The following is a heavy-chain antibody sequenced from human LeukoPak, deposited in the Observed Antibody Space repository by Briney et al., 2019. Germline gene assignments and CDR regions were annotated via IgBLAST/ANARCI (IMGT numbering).Heavy chain of an antibody. Sequence: GGSLRLSCTASGFTFGDYAMSWVRQAPGKGLEWVGFIRSKAYGGTTEYAASVKGRFTISRDDSKSIAYLQMNSLKTEDTAVYYCTRGDTEFDYWGQGTLVTVSS. J-gene: IGHJ4*02. CDR3: TRGDTEFDY. CDR1: GFTFGDYA. CDR2: IRSKAYGGTT. V-gene: IGHV3-49*04. D-gene: IGHD5-18*01.